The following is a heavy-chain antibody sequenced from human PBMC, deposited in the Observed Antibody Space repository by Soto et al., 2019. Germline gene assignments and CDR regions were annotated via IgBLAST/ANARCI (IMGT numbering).Heavy chain of an antibody. D-gene: IGHD6-6*01. Sequence: PGGSLRLSCEASGFTFSGFDMHWVRQPTGKGLEWVSTIGTAGDTYYAVSVKGRFTISRDNAKNSLSLQMNSLTAADTAVYYCARERIARLFFGVLWFDPWGQGTLVTVSS. CDR1: GFTFSGFD. CDR2: IGTAGDT. V-gene: IGHV3-13*01. CDR3: ARERIARLFFGVLWFDP. J-gene: IGHJ5*02.